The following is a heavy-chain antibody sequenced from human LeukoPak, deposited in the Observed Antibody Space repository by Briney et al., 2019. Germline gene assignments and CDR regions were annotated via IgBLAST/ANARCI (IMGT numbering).Heavy chain of an antibody. CDR3: TRDRRVAAAGRYFDY. J-gene: IGHJ4*02. CDR1: GFTFGDYA. Sequence: GGSLRLSCTASGFTFGDYAMSWFRQAPGKGLEWVGFIRSKAYGGTTEYAAPVKGRFTISRDDSKSIAYLQMNSLKTEDTAVYYCTRDRRVAAAGRYFDYWGQGTLVTVSS. D-gene: IGHD6-13*01. CDR2: IRSKAYGGTT. V-gene: IGHV3-49*03.